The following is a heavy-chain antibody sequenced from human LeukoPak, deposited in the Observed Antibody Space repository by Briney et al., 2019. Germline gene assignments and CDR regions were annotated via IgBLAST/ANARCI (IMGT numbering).Heavy chain of an antibody. V-gene: IGHV3-53*01. D-gene: IGHD2-2*01. CDR3: ARERSSTSCYPDY. CDR1: GFTVSSNY. Sequence: GGSLRLSCAASGFTVSSNYMSWVRQAPGKGLEWVSVIYSGGSTYYADSVKGRFTISRDNSKNTLYLQMNSLRAEDTAVYYCARERSSTSCYPDYWGQGTLVTVSS. J-gene: IGHJ4*02. CDR2: IYSGGST.